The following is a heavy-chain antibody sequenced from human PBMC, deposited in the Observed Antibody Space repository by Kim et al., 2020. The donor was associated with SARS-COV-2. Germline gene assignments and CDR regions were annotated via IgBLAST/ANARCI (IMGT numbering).Heavy chain of an antibody. J-gene: IGHJ4*02. CDR2: IRSKAYGGTT. V-gene: IGHV3-49*04. Sequence: GGSLRLSCTASGFTFGDYAMSWVRQTPGKGLEWVGFIRSKAYGGTTEYAASVKGRFTISRDDSKSIAYLQMNSLKTEDTAVYYCTRPMTTVTMDFDYWGQGTLVTVSS. CDR1: GFTFGDYA. CDR3: TRPMTTVTMDFDY. D-gene: IGHD4-4*01.